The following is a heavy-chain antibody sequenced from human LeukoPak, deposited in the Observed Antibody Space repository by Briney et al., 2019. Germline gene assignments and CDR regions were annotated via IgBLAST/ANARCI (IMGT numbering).Heavy chain of an antibody. Sequence: ASVKVSCKASGYTFTSYAMHWVRQAPRQRLEWMGWINAGNGNTKYSQKFQGRVTITRDTSASTAYMELSSLRSEDTAVYYCARDLWFGEWWESPMVYWGQGTLVTVSS. V-gene: IGHV1-3*01. CDR2: INAGNGNT. CDR1: GYTFTSYA. D-gene: IGHD3-10*01. CDR3: ARDLWFGEWWESPMVY. J-gene: IGHJ4*02.